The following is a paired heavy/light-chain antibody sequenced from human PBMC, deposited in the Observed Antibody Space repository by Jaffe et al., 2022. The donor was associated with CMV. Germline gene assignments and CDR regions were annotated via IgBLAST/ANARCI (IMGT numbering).Light chain of an antibody. J-gene: IGLJ2*01. V-gene: IGLV3-1*01. CDR2: QDN. CDR3: QAWDSSTAV. CDR1: KLGDKY. Sequence: SYELTQPPSVSVSPGQTASITCSGDKLGDKYACWYQQKPGQSPVLVIYQDNKRPSGIPERFSGSNSGSTATLTISGTQAMDEADYYCQAWDSSTAVFGGGTKLTVL.
Heavy chain of an antibody. J-gene: IGHJ6*02. D-gene: IGHD2-2*01. Sequence: QVTLRESGPALVKPTQTLTLSCTFSGFSLFTTGMCVSWIRQPPGKALEWLALIDWDDAKYYSTSLKTRLTISKDTSKNLVVLTMTNMDPVDTATYYCAQMGRGGSTSWHHYGMDVWGQGTTVTVSS. CDR1: GFSLFTTGMC. CDR3: AQMGRGGSTSWHHYGMDV. CDR2: IDWDDAK. V-gene: IGHV2-70*01.